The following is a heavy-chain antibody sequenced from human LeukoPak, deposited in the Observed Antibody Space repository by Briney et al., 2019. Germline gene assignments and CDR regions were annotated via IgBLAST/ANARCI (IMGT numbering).Heavy chain of an antibody. CDR2: IDYSGST. D-gene: IGHD6-19*01. V-gene: IGHV4-59*12. CDR1: GGSISSYY. Sequence: KPSETLSLTCTVSGGSISSYYWSWIRQPPGKGREWIGYIDYSGSTNYNPSLKGRVTISLDMPKNQFSLKMNSVTAADTAVYYCAGRGYSSGWFGFDPWPQGTLVTVSS. CDR3: AGRGYSSGWFGFDP. J-gene: IGHJ5*02.